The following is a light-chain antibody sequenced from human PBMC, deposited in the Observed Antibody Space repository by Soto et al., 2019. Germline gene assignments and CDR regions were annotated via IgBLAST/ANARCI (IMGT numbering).Light chain of an antibody. CDR1: QRVSNTY. CDR2: GAS. V-gene: IGKV3-20*01. Sequence: ELVLTQSPGTLSLSPGERATLSCRASQRVSNTYLAWYQHKPGQAPRLLIYGASDRATGIPDRFSGSGSVTDFNLTISSLEPEDFALFYCQQYGTSPVTFGQGTKLEIK. CDR3: QQYGTSPVT. J-gene: IGKJ2*01.